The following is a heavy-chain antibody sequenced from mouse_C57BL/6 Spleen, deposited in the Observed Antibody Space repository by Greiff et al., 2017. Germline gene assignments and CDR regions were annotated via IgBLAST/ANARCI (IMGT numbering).Heavy chain of an antibody. Sequence: VQLQESGPGLVQPSQSLSITCTVSGFSLTSYGVHWVRQSPGKGLEWLGVIWRGGSTDYNAAFMSRLSITKDNSKIQVFFKMNSLQADDTAIYYCANLMDTTYYYAMDYWGQGTSVTVSS. CDR1: GFSLTSYG. D-gene: IGHD2-2*01. CDR2: IWRGGST. J-gene: IGHJ4*01. CDR3: ANLMDTTYYYAMDY. V-gene: IGHV2-5*01.